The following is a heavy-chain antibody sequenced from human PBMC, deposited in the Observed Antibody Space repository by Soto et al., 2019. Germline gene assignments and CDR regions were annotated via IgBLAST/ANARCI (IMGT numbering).Heavy chain of an antibody. V-gene: IGHV4-59*01. CDR1: GGSISSYY. D-gene: IGHD3-10*01. J-gene: IGHJ4*02. CDR2: IYYSGST. CDR3: ASITMVRGVPY. Sequence: SETLSLTCTVSGGSISSYYWSWIRQPPGKGLEWIGYIYYSGSTNYNPSLKSRVTISVDTSKNQFSLKLSSVTAADTAVYYCASITMVRGVPYWGQGPLVTVSS.